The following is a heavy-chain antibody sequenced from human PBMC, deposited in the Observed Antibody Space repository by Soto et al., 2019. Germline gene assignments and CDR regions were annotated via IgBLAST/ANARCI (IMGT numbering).Heavy chain of an antibody. CDR1: GFTVSSANY. D-gene: IGHD5-12*01. J-gene: IGHJ4*02. Sequence: EVQLVESGGGLIQPGGSLRLSCVVSGFTVSSANYMSWVRQAPGKGLEWVSVIYSAGTTYYADSVKGRFTISRDNSKNTLYLQMNSLRAEDTALYYCHGYGYWGQGTLVTVSS. CDR2: IYSAGTT. CDR3: HGYGY. V-gene: IGHV3-53*01.